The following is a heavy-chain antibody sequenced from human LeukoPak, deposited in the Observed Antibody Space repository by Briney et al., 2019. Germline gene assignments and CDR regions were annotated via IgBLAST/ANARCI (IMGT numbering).Heavy chain of an antibody. J-gene: IGHJ4*02. V-gene: IGHV3-48*04. Sequence: GGSLRLSCAASGFTFSSYSMNWVRQAPGKGLECVSHITSSGSSTDYGDSVKGRFTISRDNAKNSLFLEMNSLRVEDTAVYYCASALNKYYDTLTAYRYWGQGTRVTVSS. D-gene: IGHD3-9*01. CDR2: ITSSGSST. CDR3: ASALNKYYDTLTAYRY. CDR1: GFTFSSYS.